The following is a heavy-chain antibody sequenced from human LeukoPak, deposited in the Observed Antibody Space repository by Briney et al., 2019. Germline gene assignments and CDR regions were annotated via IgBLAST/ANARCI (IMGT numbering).Heavy chain of an antibody. CDR3: ARGNSYGSPYGMDV. V-gene: IGHV1-8*01. J-gene: IGHJ6*02. CDR1: GYTFTSYD. Sequence: ASVKVPCKASGYTFTSYDINWVRQATGQGPEWMGWMNGNTGNTGYAQKFQGRVTMTRDTSISTAYMELSSLSSDDTAIYYCARGNSYGSPYGMDVWGQGTTVTVSS. CDR2: MNGNTGNT. D-gene: IGHD5-18*01.